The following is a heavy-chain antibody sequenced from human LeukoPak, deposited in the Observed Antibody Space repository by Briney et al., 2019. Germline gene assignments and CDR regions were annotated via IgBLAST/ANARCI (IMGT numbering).Heavy chain of an antibody. CDR1: GYTLTELS. Sequence: ASVKVSCKVSGYTLTELSMHWVRPAPGKGLEWMGGFDPEDGETIYAQKFQGRVTMTEGTSTDTAYMELSSLRSEDTAVYYCATNWDYYGSGSYYRGGIDYWGQGTLVTVSS. V-gene: IGHV1-24*01. CDR2: FDPEDGET. CDR3: ATNWDYYGSGSYYRGGIDY. D-gene: IGHD3-10*01. J-gene: IGHJ4*02.